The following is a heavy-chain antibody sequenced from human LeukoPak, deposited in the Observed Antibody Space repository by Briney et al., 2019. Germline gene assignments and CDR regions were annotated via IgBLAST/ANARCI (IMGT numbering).Heavy chain of an antibody. CDR1: GGSFSGSY. D-gene: IGHD3-16*01. CDR3: TRSPPPGATAYGVVDL. Sequence: SETLSLTCAVYGGSFSGSYWSWIRQPPGKGLEWIGEINHSGSTNYNPSLKSRVTISIDTSKNQFSLKLRSVTAADTAVYYCTRSPPPGATAYGVVDLWGQGTLVTVSS. V-gene: IGHV4-34*01. CDR2: INHSGST. J-gene: IGHJ4*02.